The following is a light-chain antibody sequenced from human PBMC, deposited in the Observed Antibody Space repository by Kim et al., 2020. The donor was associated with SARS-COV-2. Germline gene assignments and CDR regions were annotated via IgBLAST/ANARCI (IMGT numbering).Light chain of an antibody. Sequence: ERTTPAYSANQSVSSSCVAGNQQDPGQAPKLLIYCASSSATGIPDRFSGSESGTDFTLTISRLEPEDFAVYYCQQYGSSPRTFGQGTKLEI. CDR2: CAS. J-gene: IGKJ2*01. CDR3: QQYGSSPRT. V-gene: IGKV3-20*01. CDR1: QSVSSSC.